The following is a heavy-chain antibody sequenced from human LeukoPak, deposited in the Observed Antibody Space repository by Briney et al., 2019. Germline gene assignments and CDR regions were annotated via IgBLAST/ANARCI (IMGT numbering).Heavy chain of an antibody. V-gene: IGHV1-2*02. CDR1: GYTFTGYY. CDR2: INPNSGGT. Sequence: ASVKVSCKASGYTFTGYYMHWVRQAPGQGLEWMGWINPNSGGTNYAQKFQGRVTMTRDTSISTAYMELSRLRSDDTAVYYCAREMEGDIVLMVYATRDNAFDIWGQGTMVTVSS. D-gene: IGHD2-8*01. J-gene: IGHJ3*02. CDR3: AREMEGDIVLMVYATRDNAFDI.